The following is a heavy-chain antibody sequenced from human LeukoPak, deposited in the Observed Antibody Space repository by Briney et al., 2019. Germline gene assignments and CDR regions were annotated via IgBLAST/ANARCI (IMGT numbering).Heavy chain of an antibody. D-gene: IGHD6-19*01. CDR2: INHSGST. CDR3: ARGPYSSGRPSSYYFDY. CDR1: GASIRSGDYY. J-gene: IGHJ4*02. Sequence: PSETLSLTCTVSGASIRSGDYYWSWIRQPPGKGLEWIGEINHSGSTNYNPSLKSRVTISVDTSKNQFSLKLSSVTAADTAVYYCARGPYSSGRPSSYYFDYWGQGTLVTVSS. V-gene: IGHV4-34*01.